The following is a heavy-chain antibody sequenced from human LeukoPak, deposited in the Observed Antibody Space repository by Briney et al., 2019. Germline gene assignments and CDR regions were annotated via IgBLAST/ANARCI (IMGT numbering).Heavy chain of an antibody. CDR2: ISSSGSTI. J-gene: IGHJ4*02. V-gene: IGHV3-48*03. Sequence: GGSLRLSCAASGFTFSSYEMNWVRQAPGKGLEWVSYISSSGSTIYYADSVKGRFTISRDNFKNTLYLQMNSLRAEDTAVYYCAKDGGVWFGESNDYWGQGTLVTVSS. D-gene: IGHD3-10*01. CDR1: GFTFSSYE. CDR3: AKDGGVWFGESNDY.